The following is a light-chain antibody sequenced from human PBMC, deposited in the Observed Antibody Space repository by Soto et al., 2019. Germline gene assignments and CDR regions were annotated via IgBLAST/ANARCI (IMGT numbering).Light chain of an antibody. CDR2: GAS. CDR1: QGISTY. V-gene: IGKV1-9*01. J-gene: IGKJ3*01. Sequence: DIQLTQSPSFLSASVGERATITCRASQGISTYLAWYQQRPGEPPELLIYGASTLRSGVASRFSGSGSGTKFTLTISSLQPEDFATDFCQQLNSFPPLFTFGPGTTVDIK. CDR3: QQLNSFPPLFT.